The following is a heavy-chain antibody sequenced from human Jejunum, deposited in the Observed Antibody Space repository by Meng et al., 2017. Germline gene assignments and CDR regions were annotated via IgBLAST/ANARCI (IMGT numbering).Heavy chain of an antibody. CDR3: ARDPFSTILENWFDP. D-gene: IGHD1-1*01. J-gene: IGHJ5*02. Sequence: QVQLVQSWAKVKKPGASVKVSCKASGCTFTASYINGVRQAPGQGLEWIGRIKPNNGDTRYAQKFQDRVTLNRDTSINTAYMDLSRLTSDDTAVYYCARDPFSTILENWFDPWGHGTLVTVSS. CDR2: IKPNNGDT. V-gene: IGHV1-2*06. CDR1: GCTFTASY.